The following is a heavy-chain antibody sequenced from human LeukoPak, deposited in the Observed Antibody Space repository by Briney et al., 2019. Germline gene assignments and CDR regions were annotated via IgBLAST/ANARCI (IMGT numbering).Heavy chain of an antibody. CDR3: ARGNGNTTPLWLGELLS. CDR1: GYTFTSYY. V-gene: IGHV1-46*01. Sequence: ASVKVSCKASGYTFTSYYMHWVRQAPGQGLEWMGIINPSGGNTGYTQKFQGRVTMTRNTSISTAYMELSSLRSEDTAVYYCARGNGNTTPLWLGELLSWGQGTLVTVSS. D-gene: IGHD3-10*01. CDR2: INPSGGNT. J-gene: IGHJ4*02.